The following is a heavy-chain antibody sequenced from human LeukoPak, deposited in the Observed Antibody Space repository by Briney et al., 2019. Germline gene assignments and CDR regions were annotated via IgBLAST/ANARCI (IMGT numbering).Heavy chain of an antibody. J-gene: IGHJ4*02. CDR1: GYTFSGSGWY. CDR2: IYPNNGAT. V-gene: IGHV1-2*02. CDR3: ARDGPAQMVELYN. Sequence: GASVKVSCKASGYTFSGSGWYLYWLRQAPGQGLECLGWIYPNNGATSYAQKFQGRVAMTRDTSVSTAYMELSRLRPDDTAVYFCARDGPAQMVELYNWGQGTLVTVSS. D-gene: IGHD3-10*01.